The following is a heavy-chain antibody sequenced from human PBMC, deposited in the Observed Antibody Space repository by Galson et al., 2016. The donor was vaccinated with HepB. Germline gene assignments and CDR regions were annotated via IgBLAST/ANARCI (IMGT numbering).Heavy chain of an antibody. CDR3: VKDIYGSGSYSSVGHDP. J-gene: IGHJ5*02. D-gene: IGHD3-10*01. CDR1: GFNFGNYA. V-gene: IGHV3-23*01. Sequence: SLRLSCAASGFNFGNYAMNWVRQAPGKGPEWVSSIKGGGASPQYADSVMGRFTISRDNTHNTLHLQMNSLRAEDTAEYYCVKDIYGSGSYSSVGHDPWGQETLVPVSS. CDR2: IKGGGASP.